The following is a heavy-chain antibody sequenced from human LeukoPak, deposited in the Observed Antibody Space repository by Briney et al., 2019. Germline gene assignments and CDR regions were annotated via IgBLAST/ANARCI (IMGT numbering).Heavy chain of an antibody. J-gene: IGHJ4*02. D-gene: IGHD1-26*01. Sequence: GGSLRLSCAASGFTFSNYPMHWVRQAPGKGLEWVALISYDGSNKYYADSVKGRFTLSRDNSKNTLYLQMNSLRAEDTAVYYCARGSGSYLYYFDSWGQGTLVTVSS. CDR1: GFTFSNYP. CDR2: ISYDGSNK. CDR3: ARGSGSYLYYFDS. V-gene: IGHV3-30*04.